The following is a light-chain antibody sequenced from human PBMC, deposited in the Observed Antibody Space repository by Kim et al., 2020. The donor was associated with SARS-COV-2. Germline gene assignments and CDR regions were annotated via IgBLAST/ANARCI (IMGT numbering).Light chain of an antibody. V-gene: IGLV1-44*01. Sequence: GQRVTISCSGSSSNIVSNTVNWYQQLPGTAPKLLSYSNNQRPSGVPDRFSGSKSGTSASLAISGLQSEDEADYYCAAWDDSLNGRVFGGGTKLTVL. CDR1: SSNIVSNT. CDR3: AAWDDSLNGRV. CDR2: SNN. J-gene: IGLJ2*01.